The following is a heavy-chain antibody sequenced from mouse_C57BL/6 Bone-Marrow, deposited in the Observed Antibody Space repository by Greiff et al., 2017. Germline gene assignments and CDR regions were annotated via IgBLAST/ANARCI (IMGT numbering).Heavy chain of an antibody. V-gene: IGHV1-64*01. Sequence: QVHVKQPGAELVKPGASVKLSCKASGYTFTSYWMHWVKQRPGQGLEWIGMIHPNSGSTNYNEKFKSKATLTVDKSSSTAYMQLSSLTSEDSAVYYCARSFITTVVALDYWGQGTTLTVSS. D-gene: IGHD1-1*01. CDR1: GYTFTSYW. CDR3: ARSFITTVVALDY. J-gene: IGHJ2*01. CDR2: IHPNSGST.